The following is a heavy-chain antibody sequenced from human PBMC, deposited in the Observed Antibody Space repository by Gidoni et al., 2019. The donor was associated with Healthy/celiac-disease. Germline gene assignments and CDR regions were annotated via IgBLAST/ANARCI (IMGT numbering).Heavy chain of an antibody. CDR3: ASPQLAPYYYYGMDV. Sequence: QLQLQESGPGLVKPSETLSLTCTVSGGSISSSSYYWGWIRQPPGKGLEWIGSIYYSGSTYYNPSLKSRVTISVDTSKNQFSLKLSSVTAADTAVYYCASPQLAPYYYYGMDVWGQGTTVTVSS. CDR2: IYYSGST. CDR1: GGSISSSSYY. V-gene: IGHV4-39*01. D-gene: IGHD6-13*01. J-gene: IGHJ6*02.